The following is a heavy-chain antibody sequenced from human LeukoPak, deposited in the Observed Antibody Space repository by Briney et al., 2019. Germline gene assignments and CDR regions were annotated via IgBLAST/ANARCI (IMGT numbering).Heavy chain of an antibody. Sequence: ASETLSLTCAVYGGSFSGYYWSWIRQPPGKGLEWIGEINHSGSTNYNPSLKSRVTISVDTSKNQFSLKLSSVTAADTAVYYCARGAKYYDSSGYYYSNYYYYMDVWGKGTTVTVSS. V-gene: IGHV4-34*01. J-gene: IGHJ6*03. CDR3: ARGAKYYDSSGYYYSNYYYYMDV. CDR1: GGSFSGYY. CDR2: INHSGST. D-gene: IGHD3-22*01.